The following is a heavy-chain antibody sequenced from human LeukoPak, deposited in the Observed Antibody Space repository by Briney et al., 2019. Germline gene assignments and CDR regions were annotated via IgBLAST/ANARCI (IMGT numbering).Heavy chain of an antibody. CDR1: GGSISSSSYY. J-gene: IGHJ6*03. V-gene: IGHV4-39*01. CDR2: IYYSGST. Sequence: SETLSLTCTVSGGSISSSSYYWGWIRQPPGKGLEWIGSIYYSGSTYYNPSLKSRVTISVDTSKNQFSLKLSSVTAADTAVYYCASIPGYRSGGYYYYYMDVWGKGTTVTVSS. CDR3: ASIPGYRSGGYYYYYMDV. D-gene: IGHD6-19*01.